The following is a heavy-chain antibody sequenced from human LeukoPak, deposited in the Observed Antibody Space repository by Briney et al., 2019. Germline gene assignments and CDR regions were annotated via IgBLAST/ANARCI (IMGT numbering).Heavy chain of an antibody. V-gene: IGHV3-30*02. Sequence: GGSLRLSCAASGFTFSSYGMHWVRQAPGKGLEWVAFIRYDGSNKYYADSVKGRFTISRDNSKNTLYLQMNSLRAEDTAVYYCAKDGHLLRQYHYYYMDVWGKGTTVTVSS. D-gene: IGHD3-16*01. CDR3: AKDGHLLRQYHYYYMDV. CDR2: IRYDGSNK. CDR1: GFTFSSYG. J-gene: IGHJ6*03.